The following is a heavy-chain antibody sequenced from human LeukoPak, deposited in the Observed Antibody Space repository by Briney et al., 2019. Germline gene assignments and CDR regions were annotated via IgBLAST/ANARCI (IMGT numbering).Heavy chain of an antibody. V-gene: IGHV3-23*01. D-gene: IGHD5-18*01. CDR3: AKDLDTAMVTPFDI. CDR1: GFTVSSYA. CDR2: ISGSGGRT. Sequence: GGSLRLSCAASGFTVSSYAMTWVRQPPGKGLEWDSTISGSGGRTYYADSVKGRFTISRDDSKNTLYLQMNSLRAEDTAVYYCAKDLDTAMVTPFDIWGQGTMVTVSS. J-gene: IGHJ3*02.